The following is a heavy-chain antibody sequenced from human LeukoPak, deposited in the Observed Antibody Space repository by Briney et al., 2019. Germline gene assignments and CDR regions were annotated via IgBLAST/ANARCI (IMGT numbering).Heavy chain of an antibody. Sequence: GGSLRLSCAASGFTFSSYVMSWVRQAPGKGLEWVSPISGGGGSTYYADSVKGRFTISRDNSKDTLYLQMNSLRDEDTAVYYCAKGRSCSGTSCSNFDSWGQGTLVTVSS. CDR3: AKGRSCSGTSCSNFDS. CDR1: GFTFSSYV. CDR2: ISGGGGST. V-gene: IGHV3-23*01. D-gene: IGHD2-15*01. J-gene: IGHJ4*02.